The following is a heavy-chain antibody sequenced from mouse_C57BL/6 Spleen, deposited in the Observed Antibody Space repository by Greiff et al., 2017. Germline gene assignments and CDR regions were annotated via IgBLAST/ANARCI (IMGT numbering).Heavy chain of an antibody. CDR2: ISNGGGST. V-gene: IGHV5-12*01. CDR1: GFTFSDYY. D-gene: IGHD2-4*01. J-gene: IGHJ3*01. CDR3: ARHGDYEFAY. Sequence: EVMLVESGGGLVQPGGSLKLSCAASGFTFSDYYMYWVRQTPEKRLEWVAYISNGGGSTYYPDTVKGRFTISRDNAKNTLYLQMSRLKSEDTAMYYCARHGDYEFAYWGQGTLVTVSA.